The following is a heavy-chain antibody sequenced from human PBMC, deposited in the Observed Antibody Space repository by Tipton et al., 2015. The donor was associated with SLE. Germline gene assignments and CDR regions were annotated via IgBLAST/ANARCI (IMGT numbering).Heavy chain of an antibody. CDR2: ISHSGSSI. CDR3: ARGQSVWSHHSPYYFDF. V-gene: IGHV3-11*01. D-gene: IGHD3-16*02. CDR1: GFTFSDYY. J-gene: IGHJ4*02. Sequence: SLRLSCAVSGFTFSDYYMAWVRQAPGKGLECLSYISHSGSSIYYADSMKGRFTVSRDNAKNSMSLQMDSLRGDDTAVYFCARGQSVWSHHSPYYFDFWGPGSLVTVSS.